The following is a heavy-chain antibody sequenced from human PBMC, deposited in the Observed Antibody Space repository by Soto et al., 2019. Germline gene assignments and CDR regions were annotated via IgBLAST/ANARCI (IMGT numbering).Heavy chain of an antibody. V-gene: IGHV3-23*01. CDR1: GFTFSSYA. J-gene: IGHJ5*01. Sequence: VGSLRLSCAASGFTFSSYAMSWVRQAPGKGLEWVSSISGSGGSTYYADSVKGRFTISRDNSKNTLFLQMNSLRAEDTAVYYCAKEQYQLLFDSWGQGTLVTVSS. CDR2: ISGSGGST. D-gene: IGHD2-2*01. CDR3: AKEQYQLLFDS.